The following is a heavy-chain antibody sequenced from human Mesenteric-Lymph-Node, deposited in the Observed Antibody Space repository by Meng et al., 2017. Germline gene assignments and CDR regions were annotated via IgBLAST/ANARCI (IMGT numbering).Heavy chain of an antibody. D-gene: IGHD1-26*01. CDR2: SNYSGIT. Sequence: QVQLQQWGAGLLKPSETLSLPRPCLGESFSGYFCSWIRQPPGKGLQWIGESNYSGITNYNPSLESRVSLSLDTTKKRFTLKLTSVNDADTALYYCARGGLSGSNLQYFQHWGQGTLVTVSS. V-gene: IGHV4-34*01. CDR3: ARGGLSGSNLQYFQH. CDR1: GESFSGYF. J-gene: IGHJ1*01.